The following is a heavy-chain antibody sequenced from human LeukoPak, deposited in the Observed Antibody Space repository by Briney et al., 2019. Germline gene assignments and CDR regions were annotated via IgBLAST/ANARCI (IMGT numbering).Heavy chain of an antibody. CDR2: INPNSGGT. D-gene: IGHD6-19*01. J-gene: IGHJ6*03. CDR1: GYTFTGYY. CDR3: ARESFAIAAAGSYSSGWYGNYYYMDV. Sequence: ASVKVSCKASGYTFTGYYMHWVRQAPGQGLEWMGRINPNSGGTNYAQKSQGRVTMTRDTSISTAYMELSRLRSDDTAVYYCARESFAIAAAGSYSSGWYGNYYYMDVWGKGTTVTVSS. V-gene: IGHV1-2*06.